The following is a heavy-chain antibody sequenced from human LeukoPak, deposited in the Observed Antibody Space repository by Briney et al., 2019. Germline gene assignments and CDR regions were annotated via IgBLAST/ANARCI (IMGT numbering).Heavy chain of an antibody. D-gene: IGHD3-3*01. V-gene: IGHV3-48*04. CDR1: GFSFSGYW. CDR2: ISSSSSTI. CDR3: ARFSTHAFDI. J-gene: IGHJ3*02. Sequence: GGSLRLSCAASGFSFSGYWMHWVRQAPGKGLEWVSYISSSSSTICYADSVKSRFTISRDNAKNSLYLQMNSLRAEDTAVYYCARFSTHAFDIWGQGTMVTVSS.